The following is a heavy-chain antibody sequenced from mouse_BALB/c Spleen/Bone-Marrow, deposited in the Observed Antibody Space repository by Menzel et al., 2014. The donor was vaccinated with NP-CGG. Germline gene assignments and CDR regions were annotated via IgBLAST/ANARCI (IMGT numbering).Heavy chain of an antibody. CDR2: ISYDGNN. J-gene: IGHJ2*01. CDR1: GYSITSGYY. Sequence: ESGPGLVKPSQSLSLPCSVTGYSITSGYYWNWIRQFPGNKLEWMGFISYDGNNNYNPSLKNRISITRDTSKNQFFLKLNSVTAEDTATYYCARQPYYFDYWGQGTTLTVSS. V-gene: IGHV3-6*02. CDR3: ARQPYYFDY.